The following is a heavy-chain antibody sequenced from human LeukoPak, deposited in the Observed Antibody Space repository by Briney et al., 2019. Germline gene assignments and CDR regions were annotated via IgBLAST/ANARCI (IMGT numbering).Heavy chain of an antibody. V-gene: IGHV1-8*01. D-gene: IGHD3-10*01. CDR3: ARGMLYYYGSGSYYNEDY. Sequence: ASVKVSCKASGYTFTSYDINWVRQATGQGLEWMGWMNPNSGNTGYAQKFQGRVTMTRYTSISTAYMELSSLRSEDTAVYYCARGMLYYYGSGSYYNEDYWGQGTLVTVSS. CDR1: GYTFTSYD. J-gene: IGHJ4*02. CDR2: MNPNSGNT.